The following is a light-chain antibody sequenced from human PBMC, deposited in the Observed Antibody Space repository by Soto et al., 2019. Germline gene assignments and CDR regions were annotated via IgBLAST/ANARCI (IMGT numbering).Light chain of an antibody. Sequence: QSALTQPASVSGSPGQSSTISCTGTRSDVGGYKFVSWYQQHPGKAPKLMIYEVSNRPSGVSNRFSGSKSGNTASLTISGLQAEDEADYYCSSYTTSSTRVFGGGTKVTVL. J-gene: IGLJ3*02. CDR2: EVS. CDR3: SSYTTSSTRV. V-gene: IGLV2-14*01. CDR1: RSDVGGYKF.